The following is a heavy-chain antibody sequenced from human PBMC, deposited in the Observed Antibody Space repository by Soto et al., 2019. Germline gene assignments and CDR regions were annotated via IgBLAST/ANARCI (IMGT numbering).Heavy chain of an antibody. J-gene: IGHJ4*02. D-gene: IGHD3-10*01. V-gene: IGHV3-30-3*01. CDR2: ISNDGSDI. Sequence: VQLLESGGGLVQPGGSLRLSCAASGFPFTDYSLHWVRQAPGKGLEWVAIISNDGSDIDYADSVKGRFTISRDNSNNMLHLEMNSLRMEDSAVYYCARDPRWRELLLDYWGQGTLVTVSS. CDR3: ARDPRWRELLLDY. CDR1: GFPFTDYS.